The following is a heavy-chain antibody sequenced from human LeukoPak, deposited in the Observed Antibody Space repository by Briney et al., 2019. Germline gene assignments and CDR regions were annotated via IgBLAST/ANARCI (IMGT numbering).Heavy chain of an antibody. CDR1: GYTFTSYD. CDR3: ARKYGYRGSYYYYYGMDV. J-gene: IGHJ6*02. CDR2: MNPNSGNT. D-gene: IGHD5-18*01. V-gene: IGHV1-8*01. Sequence: GASVKVSFKASGYTFTSYDINWVRQATGQGLEWMGWMNPNSGNTGYAQKFQGRVTMTRNTSISTAYMELSSLRSEDTAVYYCARKYGYRGSYYYYYGMDVWGQGTTVTVSS.